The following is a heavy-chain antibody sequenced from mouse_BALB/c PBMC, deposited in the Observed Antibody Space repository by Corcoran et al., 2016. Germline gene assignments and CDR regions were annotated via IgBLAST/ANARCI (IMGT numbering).Heavy chain of an antibody. CDR2: IDPANGNT. CDR1: GFNIKDTY. Sequence: EVQLQQSGAELVKPGASVKLSCTASGFNIKDTYMHWVKQRPEQGLEWIGRIDPANGNTKYDPKFQGKATIKADTSSNTAYLQLSSLTSEDTAVYYCARGGKLRLPYYFYYWGQGTTLTVSS. CDR3: ARGGKLRLPYYFYY. V-gene: IGHV14-3*02. J-gene: IGHJ2*01. D-gene: IGHD1-2*01.